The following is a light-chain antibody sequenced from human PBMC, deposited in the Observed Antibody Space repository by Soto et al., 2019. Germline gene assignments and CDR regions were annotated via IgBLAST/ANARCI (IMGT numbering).Light chain of an antibody. CDR1: QNILYTSNNRKY. J-gene: IGKJ2*02. V-gene: IGKV4-1*01. CDR3: QQYYSPPWT. CDR2: WAS. Sequence: DIVMTQSPDSRAVSLGERATINCKSSQNILYTSNNRKYLTWDQQKPGQPPKLLIYWASTRESGVPDRFSGSGSGADFTLTISNLQAEDVAVYYCQQYYSPPWTFGQGTKLEIK.